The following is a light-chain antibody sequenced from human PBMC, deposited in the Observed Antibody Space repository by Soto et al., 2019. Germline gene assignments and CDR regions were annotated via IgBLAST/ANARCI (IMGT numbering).Light chain of an antibody. J-gene: IGKJ1*01. CDR2: DAS. CDR3: QHYNSYSEA. CDR1: QSVGTW. Sequence: DIQMTQSPSTLSASVGDRVTITCRASQSVGTWLAWYQQKPGKAPSLLIYDASNLESGVPLRFSGSGSGTEFTLSINSLQPDDFATYYCQHYNSYSEAFGQGTKVDIK. V-gene: IGKV1-5*01.